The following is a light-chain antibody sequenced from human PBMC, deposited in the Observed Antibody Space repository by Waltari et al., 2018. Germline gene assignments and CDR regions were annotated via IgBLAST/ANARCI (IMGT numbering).Light chain of an antibody. CDR1: SSDVGTYNL. V-gene: IGLV2-23*02. J-gene: IGLJ2*01. Sequence: QSALTQPASVSGSPGQSITISCTGTSSDVGTYNLVSWYQHHPGKAPKLMIYEVSKRPSGVSYRFSGSKSGNMASLTISGLQTDDEADYYCCSYAGSSTVVFGGGTKLTVL. CDR3: CSYAGSSTVV. CDR2: EVS.